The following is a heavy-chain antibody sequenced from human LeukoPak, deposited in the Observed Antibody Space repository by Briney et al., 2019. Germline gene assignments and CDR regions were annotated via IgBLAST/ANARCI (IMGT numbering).Heavy chain of an antibody. D-gene: IGHD4-17*01. V-gene: IGHV1-8*01. CDR2: MNPNSGNT. CDR3: ARDKRTDYGDYYGMDV. J-gene: IGHJ6*02. CDR1: GYTFTSYD. Sequence: ASVKVSCKASGYTFTSYDINWVRQATGQGLEWMGWMNPNSGNTGYAQKFQGRVTMTRNTSISTAYMELSSLRSEDTAVYYCARDKRTDYGDYYGMDVWGQGTTVTVSS.